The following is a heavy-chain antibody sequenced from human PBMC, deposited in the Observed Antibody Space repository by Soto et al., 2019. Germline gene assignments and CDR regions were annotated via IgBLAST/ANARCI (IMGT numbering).Heavy chain of an antibody. D-gene: IGHD4-17*01. CDR3: SRVGGYYGDFPNFDY. Sequence: SETLSLTCSVAGSSIRPYYWSWIRQPPGKGLEWIGNIYYSGSTNYSPSLKSRVMISVASSRNQLSLRRNSVTAADTAVYYCSRVGGYYGDFPNFDYWGQGALVTVSS. V-gene: IGHV4-59*01. CDR2: IYYSGST. J-gene: IGHJ4*02. CDR1: GSSIRPYY.